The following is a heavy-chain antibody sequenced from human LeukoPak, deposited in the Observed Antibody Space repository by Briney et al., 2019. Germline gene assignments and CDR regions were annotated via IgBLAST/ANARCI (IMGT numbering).Heavy chain of an antibody. J-gene: IGHJ4*02. D-gene: IGHD4-17*01. V-gene: IGHV3-21*01. CDR1: GFTFSSYS. Sequence: GGSLRLSCAASGFTFSSYSMSWVRQAPGKGLEWVSSISSSSGYIYYADSVKGRFTISRDNAKNSLYLQMNSLRAEDTAVYYCARDHTVTTAGYWGQGTLVTVSS. CDR3: ARDHTVTTAGY. CDR2: ISSSSGYI.